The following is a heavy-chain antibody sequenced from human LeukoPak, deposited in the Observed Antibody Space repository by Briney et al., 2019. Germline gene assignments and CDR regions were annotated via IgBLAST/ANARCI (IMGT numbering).Heavy chain of an antibody. CDR3: AGEYCSSGSCYPRY. Sequence: GGSLRLSCAASGFTVSRNYMSWVRQAPGKGLEWVSVIYSDDSTYYVDSVKGRFTISRDNSKNTLYLQMNSLSAEDTAVYYCAGEYCSSGSCYPRYWGQGALVTVSS. D-gene: IGHD2-15*01. CDR2: IYSDDST. J-gene: IGHJ4*02. CDR1: GFTVSRNY. V-gene: IGHV3-53*01.